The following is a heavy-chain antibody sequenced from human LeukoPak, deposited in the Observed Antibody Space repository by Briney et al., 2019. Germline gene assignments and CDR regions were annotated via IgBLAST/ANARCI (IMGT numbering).Heavy chain of an antibody. J-gene: IGHJ3*01. CDR3: ARRTDRVDDAFDV. V-gene: IGHV1-69*10. D-gene: IGHD3/OR15-3a*01. Sequence: SVKISCKSSGGPFDNYAINWVRQAPGQGLEWMGGIIPSLNRANYAQIRVTITADKSTATAYMELSGLRYEDTAVYYCARRTDRVDDAFDVRGQGTMVTVSS. CDR1: GGPFDNYA. CDR2: IIPSLNRA.